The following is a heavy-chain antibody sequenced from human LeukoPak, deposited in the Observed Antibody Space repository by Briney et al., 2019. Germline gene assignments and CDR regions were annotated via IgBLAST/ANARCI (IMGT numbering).Heavy chain of an antibody. CDR3: ARRDISTGWSLQH. CDR1: GGSISNYQ. J-gene: IGHJ4*02. D-gene: IGHD6-19*01. CDR2: IHRGGST. V-gene: IGHV4-4*07. Sequence: SETLPRICTVSGGSISNYQCTCIRQPAGRGLEWIGQIHRGGSTNYNPPLKSRVRMSIDTTEDQVSLTITSVTAADTAFYYCARRDISTGWSLQHWAEGTLVTVSS.